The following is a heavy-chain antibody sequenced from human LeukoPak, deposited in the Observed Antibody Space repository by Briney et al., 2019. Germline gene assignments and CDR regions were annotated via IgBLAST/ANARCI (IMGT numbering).Heavy chain of an antibody. CDR3: EGYYYDSSGYYYP. Sequence: GASVKVSCKASGGTFSSYAISWVRQAPGQGLEWMGRIIPILGIANYAQKFQGRVTITADRSTSTAYMELSSLRSEDTAVYYCEGYYYDSSGYYYPWGQGTLVTVSS. J-gene: IGHJ5*02. V-gene: IGHV1-69*04. CDR1: GGTFSSYA. CDR2: IIPILGIA. D-gene: IGHD3-22*01.